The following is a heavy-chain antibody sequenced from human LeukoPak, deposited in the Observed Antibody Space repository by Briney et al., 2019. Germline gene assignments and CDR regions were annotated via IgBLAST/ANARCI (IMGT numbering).Heavy chain of an antibody. CDR3: AKALYGGHDY. Sequence: GGSLRLSCAASGFTFSSYSMNWVRQAPGKGLEWVSHITASGTAMFYADSVKGRFTISRDNSKNTLYLEMNSLRAEDTAVYYCAKALYGGHDYWGQGTLVTVSS. J-gene: IGHJ4*02. CDR1: GFTFSSYS. V-gene: IGHV3-23*01. D-gene: IGHD4-23*01. CDR2: ITASGTAM.